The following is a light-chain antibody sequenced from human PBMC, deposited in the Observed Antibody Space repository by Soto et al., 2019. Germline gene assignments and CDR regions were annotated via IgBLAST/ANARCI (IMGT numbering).Light chain of an antibody. Sequence: DIQMTQSPSSLSASVGDRVTITCRASQSISTYLNWYQQKPGKAPKLLIYAASSLQSGVPSRFSGSGSGTDFTLTISSLQPEDFATYYCQQSYIIPYTFGQGTKLDIK. J-gene: IGKJ2*01. CDR3: QQSYIIPYT. CDR2: AAS. V-gene: IGKV1-39*01. CDR1: QSISTY.